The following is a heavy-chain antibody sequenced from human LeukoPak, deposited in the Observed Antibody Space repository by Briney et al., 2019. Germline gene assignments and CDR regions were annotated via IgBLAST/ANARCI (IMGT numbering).Heavy chain of an antibody. J-gene: IGHJ4*02. D-gene: IGHD3-22*01. CDR2: IYYSGST. CDR1: GGSISSYY. CDR3: ARGFRDYYYFDY. Sequence: SETLSLTCTVSGGSISSYYWSWVRQPPGKGLEWVGYIYYSGSTNYNPSLKSRVTISADTSKNPFSLKLSSVTAADTAVYYCARGFRDYYYFDYWGQGTLVTVSS. V-gene: IGHV4-59*01.